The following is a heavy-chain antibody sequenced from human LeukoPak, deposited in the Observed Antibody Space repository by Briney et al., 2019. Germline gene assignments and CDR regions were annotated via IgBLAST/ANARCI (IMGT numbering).Heavy chain of an antibody. CDR1: GGSISSGGYY. Sequence: KPSETLSLTCTVSGGSISSGGYYWGWIRQHPGKGLEWIGYIYYSGSTYYNPSLKSRVALSVYTSKNQFSLKLTSVTAADTAVYYCARAVYPNMVSLDYWGQGTLVTVSS. CDR2: IYYSGST. V-gene: IGHV4-31*03. J-gene: IGHJ4*02. D-gene: IGHD3-10*01. CDR3: ARAVYPNMVSLDY.